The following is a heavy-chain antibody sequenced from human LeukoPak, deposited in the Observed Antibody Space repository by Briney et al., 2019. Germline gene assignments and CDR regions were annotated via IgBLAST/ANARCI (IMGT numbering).Heavy chain of an antibody. CDR2: IRSKADTYAT. CDR1: GFTFSGSS. D-gene: IGHD6-13*01. V-gene: IGHV3-73*01. CDR3: MGPLRQQLGYYGIDV. J-gene: IGHJ6*02. Sequence: PGGSLRLSCAASGFTFSGSSMHWVRQASGKGLEWVGRIRSKADTYATAYAASVKGRFTISRDDSRNTAYLQMNSLKGDDTAVYYCMGPLRQQLGYYGIDVWGQGTTVTVSS.